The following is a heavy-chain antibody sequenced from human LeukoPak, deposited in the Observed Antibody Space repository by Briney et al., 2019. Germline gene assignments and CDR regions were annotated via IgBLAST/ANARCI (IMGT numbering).Heavy chain of an antibody. J-gene: IGHJ6*02. Sequence: AASVKVSCKASGGTFSSYAISWVRQAPGQGLEWMGGIIPIFGTANYAQKFQGRVTITADESTSTAYMELSSLRSEDTAVYYCARGSWELLFYYGMDDWGQGTTVTVSS. CDR2: IIPIFGTA. D-gene: IGHD1-26*01. CDR3: ARGSWELLFYYGMDD. V-gene: IGHV1-69*13. CDR1: GGTFSSYA.